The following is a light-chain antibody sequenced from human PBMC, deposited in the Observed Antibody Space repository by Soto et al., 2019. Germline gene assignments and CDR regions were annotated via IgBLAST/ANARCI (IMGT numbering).Light chain of an antibody. V-gene: IGLV2-14*03. CDR2: DVT. J-gene: IGLJ3*02. CDR3: SSYTTINTVVL. CDR1: TSDIGAYNY. Sequence: QSALTQPASVSGSPGQSITFSCTGTTSDIGAYNYVSWYQHHPGKAPKLLNYDVTARPSGVSDRFSGSKSGTTASLTISGLQAEDEADYFCSSYTTINTVVLFGGGTKLTVL.